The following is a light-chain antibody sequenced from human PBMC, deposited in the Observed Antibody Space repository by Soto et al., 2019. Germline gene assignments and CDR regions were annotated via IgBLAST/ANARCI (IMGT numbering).Light chain of an antibody. CDR1: QSVSSSY. J-gene: IGKJ4*01. CDR3: QQYGSSPLT. CDR2: GAS. Sequence: IVLTQYPGTLSLSPGERATLSCRASQSVSSSYLAWYQQKPGQAPRLLIYGASSRATGIPDRFSGSGSGTDFTLTISRLEPEDFAVYFCQQYGSSPLTFGGGTKVDI. V-gene: IGKV3-20*01.